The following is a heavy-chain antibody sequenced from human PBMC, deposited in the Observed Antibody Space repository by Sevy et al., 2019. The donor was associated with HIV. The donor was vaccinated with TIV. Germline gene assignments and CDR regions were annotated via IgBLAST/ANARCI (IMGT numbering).Heavy chain of an antibody. CDR2: IIPIFGTA. CDR3: ARKATSSYYYMDV. J-gene: IGHJ6*03. V-gene: IGHV1-69*06. D-gene: IGHD5-12*01. CDR1: GGTFSSYA. Sequence: ASVKVSCKASGGTFSSYAISWVRQAPGQGLEWMGGIIPIFGTANHAQKFQGRVTITADKSTSTAYMELSSLRSEDTAVYYCARKATSSYYYMDVWGKGTTVTVSS.